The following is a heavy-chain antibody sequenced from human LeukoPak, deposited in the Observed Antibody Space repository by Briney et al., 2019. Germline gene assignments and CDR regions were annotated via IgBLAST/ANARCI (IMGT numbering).Heavy chain of an antibody. CDR1: GYTFTGYY. CDR2: INPNSGGT. CDR3: ARDSRPVVTTRSGWFDP. V-gene: IGHV1-2*02. J-gene: IGHJ5*02. Sequence: ASVKVSCKASGYTFTGYYMHWVRQAPGQGLEWMGWINPNSGGTNYAQKFQGRVTMTRDTSISTAYMELSRLRSDDTAVYYCARDSRPVVTTRSGWFDPWGQGTLVTVSS. D-gene: IGHD4-17*01.